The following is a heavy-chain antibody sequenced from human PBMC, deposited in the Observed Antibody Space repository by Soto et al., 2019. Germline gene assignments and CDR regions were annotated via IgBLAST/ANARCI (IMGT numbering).Heavy chain of an antibody. J-gene: IGHJ4*02. Sequence: VGSLRLSCAASGFAFNTYNMNWVRQAPGKGLEWVSYISTSSGTIYYADSVKGRFTISRDNAKNSLYLQMNSLRAEDTALYYCTRTKTYCSGNLWGQGALVTVSS. D-gene: IGHD2-15*01. CDR1: GFAFNTYN. CDR3: TRTKTYCSGNL. V-gene: IGHV3-48*01. CDR2: ISTSSGTI.